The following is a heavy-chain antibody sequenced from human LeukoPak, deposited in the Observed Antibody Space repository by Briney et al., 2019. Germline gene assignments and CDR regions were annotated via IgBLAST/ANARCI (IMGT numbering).Heavy chain of an antibody. J-gene: IGHJ4*02. Sequence: ASVKVSCKASGYTFTSYDINWVRQATGQGLEWMGWISAYNGNTNYAQKLQGRVTMTTDTSTSTAYMELRSLRSDDTAVYYCARDTAMGNFDYWGQGTLVTVSS. CDR3: ARDTAMGNFDY. CDR2: ISAYNGNT. D-gene: IGHD5-18*01. V-gene: IGHV1-18*01. CDR1: GYTFTSYD.